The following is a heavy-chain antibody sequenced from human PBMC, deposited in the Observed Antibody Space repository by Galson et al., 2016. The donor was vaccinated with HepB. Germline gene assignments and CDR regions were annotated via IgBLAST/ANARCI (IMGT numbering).Heavy chain of an antibody. CDR3: ARGGTYTNTSYHYMDV. V-gene: IGHV1-69*02. CDR1: GGTFSTYT. Sequence: SVKVSCKASGGTFSTYTITWVRQAPGQGPEWMGRIIPIVGVGNIALRFQGRVTITADKSTNTAYMELSSLRSEDTAVYFCARGGTYTNTSYHYMDVWGGGTTVTVSS. J-gene: IGHJ6*03. D-gene: IGHD3-16*01. CDR2: IIPIVGVG.